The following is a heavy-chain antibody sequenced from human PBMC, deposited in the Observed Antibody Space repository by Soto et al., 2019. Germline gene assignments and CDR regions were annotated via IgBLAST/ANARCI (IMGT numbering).Heavy chain of an antibody. CDR1: GGSFSGYY. CDR2: INHSGST. J-gene: IGHJ4*02. CDR3: ARGRALRYIDWLSALTDY. D-gene: IGHD3-9*01. V-gene: IGHV4-34*01. Sequence: PSETLSLTCAVYGGSFSGYYWSWIRKPPGKGLEWIGEINHSGSTNYNPSLKSRVTISVDTSKNQFSLKLSSVTAADTAVYYCARGRALRYIDWLSALTDYWGQGTLDTVSS.